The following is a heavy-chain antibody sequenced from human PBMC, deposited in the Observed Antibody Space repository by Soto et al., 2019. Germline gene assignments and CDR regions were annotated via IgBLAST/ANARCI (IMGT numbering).Heavy chain of an antibody. CDR3: AKSNGRLHPAHFDY. Sequence: QVQLVESGGGVVQPGRSLRLSCAASGFTFSSYAMHWVRQAPGKGLEWVAVISYDGSNKYYADSVKGRFTISRDNSKNTLYLQMNSLRAEDTAVYYCAKSNGRLHPAHFDYWGQGTLVTVSS. CDR2: ISYDGSNK. V-gene: IGHV3-30-3*02. J-gene: IGHJ4*02. CDR1: GFTFSSYA. D-gene: IGHD6-25*01.